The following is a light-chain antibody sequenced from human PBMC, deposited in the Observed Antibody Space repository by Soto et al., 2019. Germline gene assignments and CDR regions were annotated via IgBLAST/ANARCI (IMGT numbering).Light chain of an antibody. J-gene: IGLJ1*01. CDR1: SSNIGAGYE. V-gene: IGLV1-40*01. CDR2: EDT. Sequence: QSVLTQPPSVSGAPGERVTISCTGSSSNIGAGYEVHWYQQLPGTSPKLLIYEDTDRPSGVPDRFSDSKSGTSASLAITGLLAEDEADYYCQSYDNSLSGSYVFGTGTKLTVL. CDR3: QSYDNSLSGSYV.